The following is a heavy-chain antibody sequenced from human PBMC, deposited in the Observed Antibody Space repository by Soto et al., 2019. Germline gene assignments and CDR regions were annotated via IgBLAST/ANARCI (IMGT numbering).Heavy chain of an antibody. V-gene: IGHV4-34*01. CDR1: GGSFSGYY. J-gene: IGHJ5*02. CDR3: ARGLSPYYYVSTFDP. D-gene: IGHD3-10*01. CDR2: INHSGST. Sequence: SETLSLTCAVYGGSFSGYYWSWIRQPPGKGLEWIGEINHSGSTNYNPSLKSRVTISVDTSNNHFSLKLSSVTAADTAVYYCARGLSPYYYVSTFDPWGQGTLVTVS.